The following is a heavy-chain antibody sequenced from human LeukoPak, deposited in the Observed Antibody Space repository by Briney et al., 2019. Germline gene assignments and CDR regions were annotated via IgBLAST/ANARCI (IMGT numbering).Heavy chain of an antibody. D-gene: IGHD3-10*01. CDR3: ARGGLQYNWFDP. V-gene: IGHV4-61*01. Sequence: SETLSLTCTVSGGSVSSGSYYWSWIRQPPGKGLEWIGYIYYSGSTNYNPSLKSRVTISVDTSKNQFSLKLSSVTAADTAVYYCARGGLQYNWFDPWGQGTLVTVSS. CDR1: GGSVSSGSYY. J-gene: IGHJ5*02. CDR2: IYYSGST.